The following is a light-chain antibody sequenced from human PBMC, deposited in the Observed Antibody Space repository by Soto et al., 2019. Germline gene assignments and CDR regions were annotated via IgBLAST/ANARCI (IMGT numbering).Light chain of an antibody. CDR3: SSYTSSSIVI. CDR1: SSDVGGYNY. V-gene: IGLV2-14*01. CDR2: DVR. J-gene: IGLJ2*01. Sequence: QSVLTQPASVSESPGQSITISCTGTSSDVGGYNYVSWYQQHPGKAPKLMIYDVRNRPSGVSNRFSGSKSGNTASLTISGLQAEDEADYYCSSYTSSSIVIFGGGTKLTVL.